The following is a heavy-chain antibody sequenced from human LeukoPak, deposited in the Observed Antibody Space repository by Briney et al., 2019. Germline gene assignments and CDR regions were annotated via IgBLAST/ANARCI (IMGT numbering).Heavy chain of an antibody. CDR2: MNPNSGNT. D-gene: IGHD3-3*01. V-gene: IGHV1-8*01. Sequence: ASVKVSCKASGYTFTSYDINWVRQVTGQGREWMGWMNPNSGNTGYAQKFQGRVTMTRNTSISTAYMELSSLRSEDTAVYYCARTYYDFWSGYSYYYYYGMDVWGQGTTVTVSS. CDR1: GYTFTSYD. CDR3: ARTYYDFWSGYSYYYYYGMDV. J-gene: IGHJ6*02.